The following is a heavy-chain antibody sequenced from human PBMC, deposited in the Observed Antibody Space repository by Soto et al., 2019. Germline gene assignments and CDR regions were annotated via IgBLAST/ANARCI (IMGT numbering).Heavy chain of an antibody. CDR1: GGSISSSSCY. CDR3: ARHEGEGHGGNFDYYYGMDV. Sequence: SETLSLTCTVSGGSISSSSCYWCWIRQPPWNGLEWIGSIYYSGSTYYNPSLKSRVTISVDTSKNQFSLKLSSVTAADTAVYYCARHEGEGHGGNFDYYYGMDVWGQGTTVTVSS. D-gene: IGHD2-21*02. J-gene: IGHJ6*02. V-gene: IGHV4-39*01. CDR2: IYYSGST.